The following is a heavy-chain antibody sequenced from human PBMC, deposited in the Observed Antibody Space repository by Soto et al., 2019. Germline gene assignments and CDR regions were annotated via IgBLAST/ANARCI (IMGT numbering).Heavy chain of an antibody. CDR3: ARENYGDHYFDY. J-gene: IGHJ4*02. V-gene: IGHV3-30-3*01. D-gene: IGHD4-17*01. CDR1: GFTFSHYA. CDR2: ISYDASKK. Sequence: QVQLVESGGGVVQPGRSLRLSCEASGFTFSHYAMHWVRQAPGEGLEWVAVISYDASKKYYADSVKGRFTISRDNPKNTLHLQVNSLRGEATAVYYCARENYGDHYFDYWGQGTLVSVSS.